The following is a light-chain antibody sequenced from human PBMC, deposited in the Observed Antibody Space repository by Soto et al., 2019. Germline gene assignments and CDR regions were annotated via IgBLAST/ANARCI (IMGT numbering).Light chain of an antibody. CDR2: EVK. J-gene: IGLJ1*01. CDR3: SSYTSSSPYV. CDR1: SSDVGGYDY. V-gene: IGLV2-14*01. Sequence: QSALTQPASVSGSPGQSITISCTGTSSDVGGYDYVSWYQHHPVKAPKVIIYEVKNRPSGISNRFSGSKSGNTASLTISGLQAEDEAEYYCSSYTSSSPYVFGTGTKVTV.